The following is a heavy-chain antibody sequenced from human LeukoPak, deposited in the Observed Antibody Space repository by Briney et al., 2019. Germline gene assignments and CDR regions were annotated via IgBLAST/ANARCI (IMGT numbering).Heavy chain of an antibody. V-gene: IGHV3-23*01. Sequence: GGSLRLSCAASGFSFNSNAMSWVRQAPGKGLEWVSAISDSGGSTYYADSVKGRFTISRDNSKNTLYLQLNRLRAHETVGYYCTKELAMTMIVESWGQGTMVTVSS. CDR2: ISDSGGST. CDR1: GFSFNSNA. CDR3: TKELAMTMIVES. J-gene: IGHJ3*01. D-gene: IGHD3-22*01.